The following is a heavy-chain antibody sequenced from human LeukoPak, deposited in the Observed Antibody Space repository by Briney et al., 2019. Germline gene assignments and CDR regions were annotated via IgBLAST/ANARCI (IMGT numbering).Heavy chain of an antibody. J-gene: IGHJ3*02. CDR1: GYTFTSYD. CDR3: ARGEQLDAFDI. Sequence: ASVRVSCKASGYTFTSYDINWVRQATGQGLEWMGWMNPNSGNTGYAQKFQGRVTITRNTSISTAYMELSSLRSEDTAVYYCARGEQLDAFDIWGQGTMVTVSS. D-gene: IGHD6-6*01. V-gene: IGHV1-8*03. CDR2: MNPNSGNT.